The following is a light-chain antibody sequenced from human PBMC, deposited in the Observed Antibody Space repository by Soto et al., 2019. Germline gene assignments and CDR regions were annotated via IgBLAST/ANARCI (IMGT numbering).Light chain of an antibody. CDR2: ADS. CDR1: QVISTS. Sequence: DIQLTQSPSFLSPSIGESVTITCRASQVISTSLAWYQVKPGKAPKILIYADSTLESGVPSRLSATVSGTEFSLTITRLQPEDFATYYCQKLFDSPITCGQGTRLEIK. CDR3: QKLFDSPIT. V-gene: IGKV1-9*01. J-gene: IGKJ5*01.